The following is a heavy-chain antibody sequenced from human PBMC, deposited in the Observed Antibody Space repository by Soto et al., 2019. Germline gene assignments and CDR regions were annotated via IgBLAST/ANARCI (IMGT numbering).Heavy chain of an antibody. J-gene: IGHJ4*02. CDR1: GDSISSYY. Sequence: QVQLQESGPRLVKPSETLSLTCTVSGDSISSYYWSWFRQPPGKGLEWIGYIPYTGMNNYNPSLKSRVTISVDTSKNQFALELRSVTAADTAVYFCARSPRLYETIGYYSYYSDYWGQGTLVTVSS. CDR2: IPYTGMN. CDR3: ARSPRLYETIGYYSYYSDY. D-gene: IGHD3-22*01. V-gene: IGHV4-59*01.